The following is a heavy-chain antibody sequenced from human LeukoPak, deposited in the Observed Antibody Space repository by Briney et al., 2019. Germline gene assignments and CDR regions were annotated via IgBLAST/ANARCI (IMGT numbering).Heavy chain of an antibody. V-gene: IGHV3-23*01. D-gene: IGHD1-26*01. CDR2: ISGSGGST. CDR1: GFTFSSYA. J-gene: IGHJ4*02. CDR3: AKSPYSGSYGHYFDY. Sequence: GGPLRLSCAASGFTFSSYAMSWVRQAPGKGLEWVSAISGSGGSTYYADSVKGRFTISRDNSKNTLYLQMNSLRAEDTAVYYCAKSPYSGSYGHYFDYWGQGTLVTVSS.